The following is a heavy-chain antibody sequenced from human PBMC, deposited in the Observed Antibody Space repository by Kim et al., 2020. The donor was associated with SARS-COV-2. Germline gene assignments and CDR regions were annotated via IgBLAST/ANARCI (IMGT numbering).Heavy chain of an antibody. D-gene: IGHD5-12*01. Sequence: GGSLRLSCAASGFTFSDYYMSWIRQAPGKGLEWVSYISSSSSYTNYADSVKGRFTISRDNAKNSLYLQMNSLRAEDTAVYYCARDHPRVATNRRRWDYGMDVWGQGTTVTVSS. CDR1: GFTFSDYY. V-gene: IGHV3-11*05. J-gene: IGHJ6*02. CDR3: ARDHPRVATNRRRWDYGMDV. CDR2: ISSSSSYT.